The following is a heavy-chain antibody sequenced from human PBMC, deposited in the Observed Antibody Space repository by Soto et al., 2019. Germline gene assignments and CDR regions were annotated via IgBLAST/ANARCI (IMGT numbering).Heavy chain of an antibody. D-gene: IGHD5-12*01. J-gene: IGHJ5*02. V-gene: IGHV3-30*18. CDR2: ISYDGSNK. CDR1: GFTFSSYG. Sequence: QVQLVESGGGVVQPGRSLRLSCAASGFTFSSYGMHWVRQAPGKGLEWVAVISYDGSNKYYADSVKGRFTISRDNSKNTLYLQMNSLRADDTAVYYCAKDRGGYSGQIPFDPWGQGTLVTVSS. CDR3: AKDRGGYSGQIPFDP.